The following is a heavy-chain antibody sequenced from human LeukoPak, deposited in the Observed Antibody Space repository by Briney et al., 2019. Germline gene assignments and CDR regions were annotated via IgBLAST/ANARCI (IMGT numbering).Heavy chain of an antibody. D-gene: IGHD5-18*01. V-gene: IGHV3-30*18. J-gene: IGHJ4*02. CDR1: GFTFSSYG. CDR2: ISYDGSNK. CDR3: AKEGDTARLFDY. Sequence: GGSLRLSCAASGFTFSSYGMHWVRQAPGKGLEWVAVISYDGSNKYYADSVKGRFTISRVNSKNTLYLQMNSLRAEDTAVYYCAKEGDTARLFDYWGQGTLVTVSS.